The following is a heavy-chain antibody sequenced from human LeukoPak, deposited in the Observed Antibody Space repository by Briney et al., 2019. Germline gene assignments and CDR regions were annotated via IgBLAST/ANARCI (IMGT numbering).Heavy chain of an antibody. CDR3: ARDPDNWGSKGDVFDI. CDR1: GGSISSYY. J-gene: IGHJ3*02. D-gene: IGHD7-27*01. CDR2: IYYSGST. V-gene: IGHV4-59*01. Sequence: SETLSLTCTVSGGSISSYYWSWIRQPPGKGLEWIGYIYYSGSTNYNPSLKSRVTISVDTSKNQFSLKLSSVTAADTAVYYCARDPDNWGSKGDVFDIWGQGTMVTVSS.